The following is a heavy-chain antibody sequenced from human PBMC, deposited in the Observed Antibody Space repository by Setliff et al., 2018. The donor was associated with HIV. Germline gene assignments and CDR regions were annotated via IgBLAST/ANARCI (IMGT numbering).Heavy chain of an antibody. CDR1: GGSVTSYY. J-gene: IGHJ4*02. V-gene: IGHV4-4*07. D-gene: IGHD4-4*01. Sequence: PSETLSLTCTVSGGSVTSYYWSWIRQPAGKRLEWIGRISISGDTNYNPSLKSRATMSLDTSKSQFSLKLNSVTAADTAMYYCARDPTTGVDYWGQGTLVTVSS. CDR2: ISISGDT. CDR3: ARDPTTGVDY.